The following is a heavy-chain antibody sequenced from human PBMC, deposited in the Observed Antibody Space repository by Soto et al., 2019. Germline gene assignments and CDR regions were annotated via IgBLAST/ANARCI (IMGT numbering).Heavy chain of an antibody. J-gene: IGHJ6*03. Sequence: QVQLVQSGAEVKKPGASVKVSCKASGYTFTSYDINWVRQATGQGLEWMGWMNPNSGNTGYAQKFQGRVTMTRNTSISTAYMELSSLRSEDTAVYYCARGRVATKPYYYYYMDVWGKGTTVTVSS. CDR2: MNPNSGNT. CDR3: ARGRVATKPYYYYYMDV. CDR1: GYTFTSYD. D-gene: IGHD5-12*01. V-gene: IGHV1-8*01.